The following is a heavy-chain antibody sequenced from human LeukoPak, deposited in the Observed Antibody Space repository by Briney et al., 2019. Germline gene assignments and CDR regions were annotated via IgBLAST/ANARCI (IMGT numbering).Heavy chain of an antibody. Sequence: SETLSLTCTVSGGSISSSSYYWGWIRQPPGKGLEWIGSIYYSGSTYYNPSLKSRVTISVDTSKNQFSLKLSSVTAADTAVYYCARNGAYRLDFWGQGTLVTVSS. CDR1: GGSISSSSYY. D-gene: IGHD1-26*01. CDR2: IYYSGST. V-gene: IGHV4-39*07. J-gene: IGHJ4*02. CDR3: ARNGAYRLDF.